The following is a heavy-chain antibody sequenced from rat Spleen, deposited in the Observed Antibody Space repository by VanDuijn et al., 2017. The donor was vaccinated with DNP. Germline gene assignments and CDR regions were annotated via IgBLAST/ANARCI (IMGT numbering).Heavy chain of an antibody. CDR1: GFTFSDYN. J-gene: IGHJ2*01. CDR3: ASTYYGY. V-gene: IGHV5-7*01. Sequence: EVQLVESGGGLVQAGRSLKLSCVASGFTFSDYNMAWVRQAPKKGLEWVATMSYDGRRTYYRDSVRGRFIISRDNDQNTLYLQMSKLGSEDTAIYYCASTYYGYWGQGVMVTVSS. D-gene: IGHD1-9*01. CDR2: MSYDGRRT.